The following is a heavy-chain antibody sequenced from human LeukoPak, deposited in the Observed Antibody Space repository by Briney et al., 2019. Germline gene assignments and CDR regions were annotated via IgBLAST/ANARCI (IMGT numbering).Heavy chain of an antibody. CDR1: GYTFTSYD. V-gene: IGHV1-8*03. J-gene: IGHJ6*03. CDR2: MNPNSGNT. D-gene: IGHD3-3*01. CDR3: ARARYDFWSGYSAYYYYYMDV. Sequence: ASVKVSCKXSGYTFTSYDINWVRQATGQGLEWMGWMNPNSGNTGYAQKFQGRVTITRNTSISTAYMELSSLRSEDTAVYYCARARYDFWSGYSAYYYYYMDVWGKGTTVTVSS.